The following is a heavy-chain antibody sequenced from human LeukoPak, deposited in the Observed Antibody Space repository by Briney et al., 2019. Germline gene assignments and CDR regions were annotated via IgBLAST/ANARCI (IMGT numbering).Heavy chain of an antibody. D-gene: IGHD6-13*01. Sequence: VGSLRLSCAASGFTFSSYSMSWVRQAPGKGLQWVSSIISSSSYIYYADSVKGRFTISRDNAKNSLYLQMNSLRAEDTAVYYCARDFSIAAAGTNDYWGQGTLVTVSS. CDR3: ARDFSIAAAGTNDY. V-gene: IGHV3-21*01. CDR1: GFTFSSYS. J-gene: IGHJ4*02. CDR2: IISSSSYI.